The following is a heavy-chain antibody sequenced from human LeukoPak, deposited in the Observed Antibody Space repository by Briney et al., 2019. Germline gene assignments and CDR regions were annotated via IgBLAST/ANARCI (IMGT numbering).Heavy chain of an antibody. CDR3: AREAGDNAYDF. Sequence: ASLKVSCKASGYTFTAFYFHWVRQAPGQGLECMGWINPNNGDTRYAQNFQGRVTMTRDTSITTVYLELSSLRSDDTAIYYCAREAGDNAYDFWGPGTMVTVSS. CDR1: GYTFTAFY. D-gene: IGHD1-14*01. V-gene: IGHV1-2*02. CDR2: INPNNGDT. J-gene: IGHJ3*01.